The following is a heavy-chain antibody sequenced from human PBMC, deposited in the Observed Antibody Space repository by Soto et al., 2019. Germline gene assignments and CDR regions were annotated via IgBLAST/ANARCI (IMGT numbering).Heavy chain of an antibody. D-gene: IGHD3-3*01. V-gene: IGHV1-18*01. J-gene: IGHJ6*02. Sequence: ASVKVSCKASGYTFSSYGISWVRQAPGQGLEWMGWISGYNGNTNYAQKFQGRVIMTTDTSTSTAHVELSSLRSEDTAVYYCARERKVDFWRKGLDVWGQGTTVTVSS. CDR3: ARERKVDFWRKGLDV. CDR1: GYTFSSYG. CDR2: ISGYNGNT.